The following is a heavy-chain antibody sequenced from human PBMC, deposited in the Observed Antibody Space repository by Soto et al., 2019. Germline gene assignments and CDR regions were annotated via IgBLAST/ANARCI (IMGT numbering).Heavy chain of an antibody. J-gene: IGHJ6*03. V-gene: IGHV3-21*04. CDR3: AKGGLESPFEMFDCYYNYIDV. CDR2: ISSSSSYI. CDR1: GFTFSSYS. D-gene: IGHD3-10*02. Sequence: GGSLRLSCAASGFTFSSYSMNWVRQAPGKGLEWVSSISSSSSYIYYADSVKGRFTISRDKAKNSLYLQMNSLRAEDTAVYYCAKGGLESPFEMFDCYYNYIDVWGKGTTVTVSS.